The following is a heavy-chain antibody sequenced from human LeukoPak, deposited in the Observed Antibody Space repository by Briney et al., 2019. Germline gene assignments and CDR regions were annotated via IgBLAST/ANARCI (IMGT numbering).Heavy chain of an antibody. D-gene: IGHD5-18*01. V-gene: IGHV3-53*01. J-gene: IGHJ6*02. CDR3: ARDRVQLWLRGYYYYGMDV. CDR1: GFTVSSNY. Sequence: PGGSLRLSCAASGFTVSSNYMSWVRQAPGKGLEWVSVIYSGGSTYYADSVKGRFTISRDNSKNTLYLQMNSLRAEDTAVYYCARDRVQLWLRGYYYYGMDVWGQGTTVTVSS. CDR2: IYSGGST.